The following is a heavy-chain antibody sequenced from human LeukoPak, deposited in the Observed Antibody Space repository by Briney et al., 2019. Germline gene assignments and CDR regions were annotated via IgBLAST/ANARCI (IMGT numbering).Heavy chain of an antibody. D-gene: IGHD3-22*01. V-gene: IGHV1-69*04. J-gene: IGHJ4*02. Sequence: GASVKVSCKASGYTFTGYYMHWVRQAPGQGLEWMGRIIPILGIANYAQKFQGRVTITADKSTSTAYMELSSLRSEDTAVYYCARDPSQHYYDSSGYYDYWGQGTLVTVSS. CDR2: IIPILGIA. CDR1: GYTFTGYY. CDR3: ARDPSQHYYDSSGYYDY.